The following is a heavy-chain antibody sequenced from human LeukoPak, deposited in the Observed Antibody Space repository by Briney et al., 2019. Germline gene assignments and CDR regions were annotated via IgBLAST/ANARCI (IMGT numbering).Heavy chain of an antibody. D-gene: IGHD6-19*01. CDR3: ARVSPSYSSGWYLIDY. J-gene: IGHJ4*02. V-gene: IGHV4-39*07. CDR1: GGSISSSSYY. CDR2: IYYSGST. Sequence: SETLSLTCTVSGGSISSSSYYWGWLRQPPGKELEWIGSIYYSGSTYYNPSLKSRVTISVDTSKNQFSLKLSSVTAADTAVYYCARVSPSYSSGWYLIDYWGQGTLVTVSS.